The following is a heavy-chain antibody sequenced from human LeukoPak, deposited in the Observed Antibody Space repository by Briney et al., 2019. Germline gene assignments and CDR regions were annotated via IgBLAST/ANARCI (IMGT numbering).Heavy chain of an antibody. Sequence: PSQTLSLTCAVSGGSISSGGYSWSWIRQPPGKGLEWIGYIYHSGSTYYNPSLKSRVTISVDRSKNQFSLKLSSVTAADTAVYYCARTTYSSSSRWFDPWGQVTLVTVSS. CDR2: IYHSGST. J-gene: IGHJ5*02. D-gene: IGHD6-13*01. V-gene: IGHV4-30-2*01. CDR1: GGSISSGGYS. CDR3: ARTTYSSSSRWFDP.